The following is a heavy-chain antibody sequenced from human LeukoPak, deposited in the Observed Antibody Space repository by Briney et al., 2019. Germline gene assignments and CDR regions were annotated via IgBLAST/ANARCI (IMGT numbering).Heavy chain of an antibody. D-gene: IGHD2-8*01. CDR1: GYSFSNYW. V-gene: IGHV5-51*01. CDR2: IYPGDSDT. J-gene: IGHJ1*01. Sequence: GESLKISCKASGYSFSNYWIGWVRQMPGKGLEWMGFIYPGDSDTRYSPSFQGQVTISADKSISTAFLQWSGLRASDTAMYYCARRGSCTTGVCEYFHHWGQGTLVTVSS. CDR3: ARRGSCTTGVCEYFHH.